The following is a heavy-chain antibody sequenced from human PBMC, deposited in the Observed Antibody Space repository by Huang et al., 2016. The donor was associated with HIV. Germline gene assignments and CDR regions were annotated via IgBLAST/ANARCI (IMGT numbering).Heavy chain of an antibody. D-gene: IGHD5-18*01. CDR1: GGTVSSFS. CDR2: IITLPETT. Sequence: QVQLVQSGAEMKKSGSSVKVSCKASGGTVSSFSFTWVRQVPGYGLEWMGGIITLPETTDLAQKFRGRVTLTADESTNTGFMELSGLTSQDTAVYYCARGVGNSNRGFDIWGQGTLVTVS. CDR3: ARGVGNSNRGFDI. J-gene: IGHJ4*02. V-gene: IGHV1-69*13.